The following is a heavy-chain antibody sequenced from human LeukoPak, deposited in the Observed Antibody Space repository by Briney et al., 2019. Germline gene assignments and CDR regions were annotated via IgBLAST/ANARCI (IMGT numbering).Heavy chain of an antibody. CDR1: GYTFTSYG. CDR3: ARVRPRIAVAGTFDY. D-gene: IGHD6-19*01. CDR2: ISAYNGNT. V-gene: IGHV1-18*01. Sequence: ASVKVSCKASGYTFTSYGISWVRQAPGQGLEWMGWISAYNGNTNYAQKLQGRVTMTTDTSTSTAYMELSRLRSDDTAVYYCARVRPRIAVAGTFDYWGQGTLVTVSS. J-gene: IGHJ4*02.